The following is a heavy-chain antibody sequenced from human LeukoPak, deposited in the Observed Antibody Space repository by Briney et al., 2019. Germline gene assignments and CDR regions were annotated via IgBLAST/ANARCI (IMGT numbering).Heavy chain of an antibody. D-gene: IGHD4-17*01. Sequence: PSETLSLTCTVSGGSISSYYWSWIRQPPGKGLEWIGYIYYSGSTNYNPSLKSRVTISVDTSKNQFSLKLSSVTAADTAVYYCARLNGDTNDAFDIWGQGTMVTVSS. J-gene: IGHJ3*02. V-gene: IGHV4-59*08. CDR1: GGSISSYY. CDR2: IYYSGST. CDR3: ARLNGDTNDAFDI.